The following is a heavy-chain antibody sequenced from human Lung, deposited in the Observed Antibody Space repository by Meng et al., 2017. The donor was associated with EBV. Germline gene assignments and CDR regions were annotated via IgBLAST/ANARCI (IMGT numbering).Heavy chain of an antibody. CDR1: GYTFTGYY. J-gene: IGHJ2*01. Sequence: QVQVVQSGAEVKKPGASVKFSCTASGYTFTGYYMHWVRQAPGQGLEWMGRINPNSGATEYAQNFQGRVTMTRDTSISTAYMELSRLRSDDTAVYYCARDSRHCTSASCYSWYFDLWGRGTLVTVSS. CDR2: INPNSGAT. V-gene: IGHV1-2*06. CDR3: ARDSRHCTSASCYSWYFDL. D-gene: IGHD2-2*02.